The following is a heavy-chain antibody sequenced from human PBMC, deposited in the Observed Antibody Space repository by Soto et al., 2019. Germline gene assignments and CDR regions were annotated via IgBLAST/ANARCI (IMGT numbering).Heavy chain of an antibody. CDR1: GFSIHTADF. V-gene: IGHV4-38-2*01. J-gene: IGHJ4*02. D-gene: IGHD2-15*01. CDR2: FSHRGRS. CDR3: ARGRGLRLGGVLLDS. Sequence: PSETLSLTCGVSGFSIHTADFWAWIRPPPGQGLECIGLFSHRGRSISKPSFSSGATLSLETTNHALSPTFKSVTAADTAVYHCARGRGLRLGGVLLDSWGEGTLVTV.